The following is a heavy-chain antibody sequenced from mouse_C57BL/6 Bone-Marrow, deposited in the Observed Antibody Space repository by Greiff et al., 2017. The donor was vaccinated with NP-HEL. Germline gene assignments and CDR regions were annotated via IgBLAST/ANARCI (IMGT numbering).Heavy chain of an antibody. CDR1: GFTFNTYA. CDR3: VREVPSSYFDV. D-gene: IGHD3-1*01. Sequence: VQLKESGGGLVQPKGSLKLSCAASGFTFNTYAMHWVRQAPGKGLEWVARIRSKRSNYATYYAESVKDRFTISRDNSQSMLYLQMNNLKTEDTAMYSCVREVPSSYFDVWGTGTTVTVSS. V-gene: IGHV10-3*01. J-gene: IGHJ1*03. CDR2: IRSKRSNYAT.